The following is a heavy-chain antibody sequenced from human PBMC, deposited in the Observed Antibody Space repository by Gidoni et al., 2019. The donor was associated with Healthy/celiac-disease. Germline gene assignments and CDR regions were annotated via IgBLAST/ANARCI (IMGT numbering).Heavy chain of an antibody. J-gene: IGHJ6*02. CDR1: GYTFTSYG. CDR2: ISAYNGNT. CDR3: ARVATRLAYYYGMDV. Sequence: QSQLVQSGAGVKKHGASVKVSCKASGYTFTSYGISWVRLASGQGLEWMGWISAYNGNTNYAQKLQGRVTMTTDTSTSTAYMELRSLRSDDTAVYYCARVATRLAYYYGMDVWGQGTTVTVSS. D-gene: IGHD1-26*01. V-gene: IGHV1-18*01.